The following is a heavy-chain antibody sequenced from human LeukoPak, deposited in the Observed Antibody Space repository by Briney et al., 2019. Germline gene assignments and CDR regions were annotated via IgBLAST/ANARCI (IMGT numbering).Heavy chain of an antibody. CDR1: GFTFSSYA. J-gene: IGHJ4*02. D-gene: IGHD5-18*01. CDR3: AKYMWIQLWLQTFDY. Sequence: GGSLRLSCAASGFTFSSYAMSWVRQAPGKGLEWVSAISGSGGSTYYADSVKGRFTISRDNSKNTLYLQMNSLRAEDTAVYYRAKYMWIQLWLQTFDYRGQGTLVTVSS. V-gene: IGHV3-23*01. CDR2: ISGSGGST.